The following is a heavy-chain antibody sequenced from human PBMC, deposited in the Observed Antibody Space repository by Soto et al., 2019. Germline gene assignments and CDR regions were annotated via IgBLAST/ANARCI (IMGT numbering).Heavy chain of an antibody. Sequence: SETLSLTCTVSGGSISSSSYYWGWIRQPPGKGLEWIGSIYYSGSTYYNPSLKSRVTISVDTSKNQFSLKLSSVTAADTAVYYCAPSRGGNYLYYYYGMDVRGQGTTVTVS. CDR3: APSRGGNYLYYYYGMDV. V-gene: IGHV4-39*01. CDR1: GGSISSSSYY. J-gene: IGHJ6*02. D-gene: IGHD1-7*01. CDR2: IYYSGST.